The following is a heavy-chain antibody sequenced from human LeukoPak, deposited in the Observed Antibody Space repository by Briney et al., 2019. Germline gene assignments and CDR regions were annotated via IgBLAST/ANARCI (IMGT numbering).Heavy chain of an antibody. Sequence: GGSLRLSCAASGFTFSSYAMHWVRQAPGKGLEWVAVISYDGSNKYYADSVKGRFTISRDSSKNTVYLQLNSLRAEDTAVYYCAREIGRDIDYWGQGTLVTVSS. J-gene: IGHJ4*02. CDR2: ISYDGSNK. D-gene: IGHD2/OR15-2a*01. CDR3: AREIGRDIDY. CDR1: GFTFSSYA. V-gene: IGHV3-30*14.